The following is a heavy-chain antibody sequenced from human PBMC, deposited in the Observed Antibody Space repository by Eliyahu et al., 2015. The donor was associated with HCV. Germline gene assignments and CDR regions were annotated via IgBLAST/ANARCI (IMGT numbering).Heavy chain of an antibody. CDR2: IYYSGST. D-gene: IGHD3-3*01. CDR1: GGSISSYY. J-gene: IGHJ6*02. CDR3: ARTYYDFWSGYSDRFQTYGMDV. Sequence: QVQLQESGPGLVKPSETLSLTCXVSGGSISSYYWSWIRQPPGKGLEWIGYIYYSGSTNYNPSLKSRLTISVDTSKNQFSLKLSSVTAADTAVYYCARTYYDFWSGYSDRFQTYGMDVWGQGTTVTVSS. V-gene: IGHV4-59*01.